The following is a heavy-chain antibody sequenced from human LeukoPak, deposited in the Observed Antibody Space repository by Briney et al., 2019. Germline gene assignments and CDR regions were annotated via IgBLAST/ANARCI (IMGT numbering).Heavy chain of an antibody. Sequence: RGRALRLSPAASGFSFNSYVMLGVSPAPPGGGEGVAGMPYEEGKIYYTQSVEGRFTNSRDNSTSTLYLQLDSLRAEDTAVYFCARDQRYSNGWYGEFDLWRRGTQVAVS. CDR2: MPYEEGKI. J-gene: IGHJ5*02. CDR3: ARDQRYSNGWYGEFDL. V-gene: IGHV3-30*10. D-gene: IGHD6-19*01. CDR1: GFSFNSYV.